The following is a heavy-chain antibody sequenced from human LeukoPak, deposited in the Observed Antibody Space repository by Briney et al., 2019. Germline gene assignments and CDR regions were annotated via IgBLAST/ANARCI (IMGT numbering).Heavy chain of an antibody. CDR3: ARVWGTSCCSDY. D-gene: IGHD2-2*01. J-gene: IGHJ4*02. V-gene: IGHV3-21*01. CDR1: GFTFSSYS. CDR2: ISSSSSYI. Sequence: PGGSLRLSCAASGFTFSSYSMNWVRQAPRKGLEWVSSISSSSSYIYYADSVKGRFTISRDNAKNSLYLQMNSLRAEDTAVYYCARVWGTSCCSDYWGQGTLVTVSS.